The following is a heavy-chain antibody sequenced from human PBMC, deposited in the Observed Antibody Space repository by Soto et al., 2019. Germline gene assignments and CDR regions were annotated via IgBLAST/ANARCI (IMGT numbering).Heavy chain of an antibody. CDR2: INPNSGGT. CDR3: ASGYCSGGSCYYKFDY. V-gene: IGHV1-2*02. Sequence: ASVKVSCKASGYTFTGYYMHWVRQAPGQGLEWMGWINPNSGGTNYAQKFQGRVTMTRDTSISTAYMELSRLRSDGTAVYYCASGYCSGGSCYYKFDYWGQGTLVTVLL. CDR1: GYTFTGYY. J-gene: IGHJ4*02. D-gene: IGHD2-15*01.